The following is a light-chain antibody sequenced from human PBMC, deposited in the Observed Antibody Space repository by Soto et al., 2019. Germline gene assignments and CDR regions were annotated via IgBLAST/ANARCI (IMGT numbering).Light chain of an antibody. Sequence: EIVLTQSPGTLSLSPGERATLSCRASQSVSSTYLAWYQQKPGQAPRLLIYGTSSRATGIPDRFSGSGSGTDFTLTISRLEPEDFAVYYCQQYGSSPGFTFGP. CDR3: QQYGSSPGFT. J-gene: IGKJ3*01. CDR1: QSVSSTY. CDR2: GTS. V-gene: IGKV3-20*01.